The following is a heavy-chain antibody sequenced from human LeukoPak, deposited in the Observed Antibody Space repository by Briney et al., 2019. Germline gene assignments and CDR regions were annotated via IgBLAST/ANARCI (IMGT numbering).Heavy chain of an antibody. CDR3: ARDQSGSGGHNNDAFDI. CDR1: GGSISNYY. J-gene: IGHJ3*02. Sequence: SETRSLTCIVAGGSISNYYWNWNRQPDGKGLEWIGRLHARGSTRYNPTFGTRVTMSADTSKNQLSLKLTSVTAADTALYFCARDQSGSGGHNNDAFDIWGQGTMVTVYS. D-gene: IGHD3-16*01. V-gene: IGHV4-4*07. CDR2: LHARGST.